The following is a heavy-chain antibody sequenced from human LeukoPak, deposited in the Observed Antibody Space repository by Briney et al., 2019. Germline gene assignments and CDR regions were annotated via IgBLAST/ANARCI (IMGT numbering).Heavy chain of an antibody. CDR3: AKVVPTSIAAAGLDAFDI. CDR1: GFTFSSYA. J-gene: IGHJ3*02. CDR2: ISGSGGST. V-gene: IGHV3-23*01. D-gene: IGHD6-13*01. Sequence: GGSLRLSCAASGFTFSSYAMSWVRQAPGKGLEWVSAISGSGGSTYYADSVKGRFTISRDNSKNTLYLQMNSPRAEDTAVYYCAKVVPTSIAAAGLDAFDIWGQGTMVTVSS.